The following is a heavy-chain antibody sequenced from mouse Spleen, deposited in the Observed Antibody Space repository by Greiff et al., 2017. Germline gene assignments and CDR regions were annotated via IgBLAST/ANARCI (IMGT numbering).Heavy chain of an antibody. Sequence: VQLQQSGPGLVQPSQSLSITCTVSGFSLTSYGVHWVRQSPGKGLEWLGVIWSGGSTDYNAAFISRLSISKDNSKSQVFFKMNSLQADDTAIYYCASVPLTARAPWFAYWGQGTLVTVSA. CDR1: GFSLTSYG. J-gene: IGHJ3*01. D-gene: IGHD3-1*01. V-gene: IGHV2-2*01. CDR3: ASVPLTARAPWFAY. CDR2: IWSGGST.